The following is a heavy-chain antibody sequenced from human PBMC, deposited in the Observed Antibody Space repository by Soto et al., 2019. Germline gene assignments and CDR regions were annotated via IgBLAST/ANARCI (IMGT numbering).Heavy chain of an antibody. V-gene: IGHV3-23*01. CDR1: GFTFRSYA. D-gene: IGHD2-15*01. Sequence: EVQLLESGGGLVEPGGSLRLSCAASGFTFRSYAMTRVRQAPGKGLEWVSYTGGGGVSTYYADSVKGRFTSSRDDSKNTLYLQMNSLRAEDTALYYCAKIVGGGSHHDAFDIWGQGKMVSVSS. J-gene: IGHJ3*02. CDR3: AKIVGGGSHHDAFDI. CDR2: TGGGGVST.